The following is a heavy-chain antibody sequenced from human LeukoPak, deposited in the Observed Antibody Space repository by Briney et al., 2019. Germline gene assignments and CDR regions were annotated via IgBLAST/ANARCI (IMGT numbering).Heavy chain of an antibody. CDR3: AARSLRHYYYMDV. J-gene: IGHJ6*03. Sequence: PSETLSLTCTVSGGSISSYYWNWIRQPPGKGLEWIGNIFYSGTTDYNPSLKSRVTISVDTSKNQFSLKLSSVTAADTAVYYCAARSLRHYYYMDVWGKGTTVTVSS. V-gene: IGHV4-59*01. CDR2: IFYSGTT. CDR1: GGSISSYY.